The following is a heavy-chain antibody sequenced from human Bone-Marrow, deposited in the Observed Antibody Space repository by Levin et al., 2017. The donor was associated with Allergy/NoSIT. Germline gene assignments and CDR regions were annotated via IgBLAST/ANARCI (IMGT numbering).Heavy chain of an antibody. CDR2: ISNNGGST. Sequence: PGGSLRLSCATSGFTFSSYAMYWVRQAPGKGLEYASAISNNGGSTYYANSVKGRFTISRDNSKNTLYLQMGSLRAEDMAVYYCAKYSSNWYGSPGYFDLWGRGTLVTVSS. CDR3: AKYSSNWYGSPGYFDL. J-gene: IGHJ2*01. D-gene: IGHD6-13*01. V-gene: IGHV3-64*01. CDR1: GFTFSSYA.